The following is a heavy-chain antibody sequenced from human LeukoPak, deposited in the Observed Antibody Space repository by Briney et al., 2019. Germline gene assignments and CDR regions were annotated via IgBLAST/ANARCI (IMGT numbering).Heavy chain of an antibody. CDR1: RLTFSTIA. CDR3: AKASSWPTTHLELDY. J-gene: IGHJ4*02. V-gene: IGHV3-23*01. D-gene: IGHD1-26*01. Sequence: QSGGSLSLSWAAPRLTFSTIAMGWVGQVQGKGLEWVSVISGSGGSTYYADSVKGRFTISRDNSKNTLYLQMNSLRAEDTAVYYCAKASSWPTTHLELDYWGQGTLVTVSS. CDR2: ISGSGGST.